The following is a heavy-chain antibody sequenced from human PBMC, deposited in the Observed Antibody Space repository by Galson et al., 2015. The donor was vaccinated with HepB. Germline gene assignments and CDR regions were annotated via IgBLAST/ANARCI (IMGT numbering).Heavy chain of an antibody. CDR3: ARVRRTYYDILTGYYRHDAFDI. CDR2: ISSNGGSI. Sequence: SLRLSCAASGFTFSSYAMHWVRQAPGKGLEYVSAISSNGGSIYYANSVKGRFTISRDNSKNTLYLQMGSLRAEDMAVYYCARVRRTYYDILTGYYRHDAFDIWGQGTMVTVSS. CDR1: GFTFSSYA. D-gene: IGHD3-9*01. V-gene: IGHV3-64*01. J-gene: IGHJ3*02.